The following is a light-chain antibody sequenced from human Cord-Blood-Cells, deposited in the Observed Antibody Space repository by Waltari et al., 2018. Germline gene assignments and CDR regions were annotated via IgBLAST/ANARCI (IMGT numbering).Light chain of an antibody. V-gene: IGLV2-23*02. CDR2: EVS. CDR3: CSYAGSSFWV. CDR1: SSDVGSYNL. Sequence: QSALTQPASVSGSPGQSITISCTGTSSDVGSYNLVSWYQQHPGKAPKLMIYEVSKRPSGVSNRFSGSTSGNTASLTISGLQAEDEADYYCCSYAGSSFWVFGGGTKLTVL. J-gene: IGLJ3*02.